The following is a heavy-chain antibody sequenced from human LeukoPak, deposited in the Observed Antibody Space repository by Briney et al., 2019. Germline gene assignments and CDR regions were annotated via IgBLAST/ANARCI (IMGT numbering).Heavy chain of an antibody. J-gene: IGHJ5*02. CDR2: IYHSGST. CDR3: AREKVRRNSSSSGVFGWFDP. Sequence: SGTLSLTRAVSGGSISSSNWWSWVRQPPGKGLEWIGQIYHSGSTNYNPSLKSRVAISVDKSKNQFSLNLNSVTAADTAVYYCAREKVRRNSSSSGVFGWFDPWGQGTLVTVSS. V-gene: IGHV4-4*02. D-gene: IGHD6-13*01. CDR1: GGSISSSNW.